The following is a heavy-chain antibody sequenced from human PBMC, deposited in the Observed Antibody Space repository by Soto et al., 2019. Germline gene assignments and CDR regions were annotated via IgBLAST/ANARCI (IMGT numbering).Heavy chain of an antibody. V-gene: IGHV4-34*01. J-gene: IGHJ4*02. CDR2: INYSGTS. CDR3: ARGRDFDY. Sequence: KASETLSLTCGVYGGSFSCYHWSWIRQPPGKGLECIGEINYSGTSNYNPSLKSRVTISVDTSKNQFSLKLSSVTTADTAVYYCARGRDFDYWGPGTLVTVSS. CDR1: GGSFSCYH.